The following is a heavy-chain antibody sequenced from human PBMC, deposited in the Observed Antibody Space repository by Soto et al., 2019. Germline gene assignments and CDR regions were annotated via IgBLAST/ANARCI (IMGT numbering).Heavy chain of an antibody. V-gene: IGHV1-69*01. Sequence: QVQLVQSGAEVKKPGSSVKVSCKASGGTFSSYAISWVRQAPGQGLEWMGGSIPIFGTANYAQKFQGRVTITADESTSTAYMELSSLRSEDTAVYYCARADRVSYYDSSGGFDYWGQGTLVTVSS. CDR1: GGTFSSYA. CDR2: SIPIFGTA. J-gene: IGHJ4*02. CDR3: ARADRVSYYDSSGGFDY. D-gene: IGHD3-22*01.